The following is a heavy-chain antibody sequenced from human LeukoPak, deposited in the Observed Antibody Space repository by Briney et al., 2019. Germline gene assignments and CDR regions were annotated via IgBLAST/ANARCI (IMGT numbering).Heavy chain of an antibody. CDR3: ARASSSLRSYYYYGMDV. D-gene: IGHD6-6*01. CDR2: INHSGST. V-gene: IGHV4-34*01. Sequence: SETLSLTCTVSGGSISSYYWSWIRQPPGKGLEWIGEINHSGSTNYNPSLKSRVTISVDTSKNQFSLKLSSVTAADTAVYYCARASSSLRSYYYYGMDVWGQGTTVTVSS. CDR1: GGSISSYY. J-gene: IGHJ6*02.